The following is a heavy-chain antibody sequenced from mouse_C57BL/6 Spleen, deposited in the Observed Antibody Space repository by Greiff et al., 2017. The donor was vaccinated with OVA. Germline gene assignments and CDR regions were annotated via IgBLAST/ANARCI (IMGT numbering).Heavy chain of an antibody. Sequence: EVKVVESGGGLVKPGGSLKLSCAASGFTFSDYGMHWVRQAPEKGLEWVAYISSGSSTIYYADTVKGRFTISRDNAKNTLFLQMTSLRSEDTAMYYCARNPYDAMDYWGQGTSVTVSS. CDR3: ARNPYDAMDY. CDR2: ISSGSSTI. V-gene: IGHV5-17*01. CDR1: GFTFSDYG. J-gene: IGHJ4*01.